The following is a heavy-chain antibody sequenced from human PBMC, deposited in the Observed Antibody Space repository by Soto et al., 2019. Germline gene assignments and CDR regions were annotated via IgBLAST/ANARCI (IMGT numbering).Heavy chain of an antibody. CDR3: ASERPDGARLDP. D-gene: IGHD6-6*01. J-gene: IGHJ5*02. Sequence: PSETLSLTCTVSGGSISSYYWSWIRQPPGKGLEWIGYIYYSGSTNYNPSLKSRVTISVDTSKNQFSLKLSSVTAADTAVYYCASERPDGARLDPWGQGTLVTVSS. CDR1: GGSISSYY. V-gene: IGHV4-59*01. CDR2: IYYSGST.